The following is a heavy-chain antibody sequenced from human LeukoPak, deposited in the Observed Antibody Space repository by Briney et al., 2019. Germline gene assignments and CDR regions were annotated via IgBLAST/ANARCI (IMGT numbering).Heavy chain of an antibody. CDR2: ISGSGGST. Sequence: GGSLRLSCAASGFTFSSYAMSWVRQAPGKGLEWVSAISGSGGSTYYADSLKGRFTISRVNAKNSLYLQMNSLRADDTAVYYCATEHKTAYDILTGYYNGFDHWGQGTLVTVSS. J-gene: IGHJ4*02. D-gene: IGHD3-9*01. CDR1: GFTFSSYA. V-gene: IGHV3-23*01. CDR3: ATEHKTAYDILTGYYNGFDH.